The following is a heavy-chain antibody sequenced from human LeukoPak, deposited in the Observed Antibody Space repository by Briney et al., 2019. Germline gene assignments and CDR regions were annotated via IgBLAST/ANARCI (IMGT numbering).Heavy chain of an antibody. CDR1: GYTFSNYG. J-gene: IGHJ4*02. CDR2: ISAYSGNT. CDR3: AGGYSSGWYAYFDY. D-gene: IGHD6-19*01. V-gene: IGHV1-18*01. Sequence: GASVKVSCKASGYTFSNYGVTWVRQARGQGLEWMGWISAYSGNTNYAQKLQGRVTMTTDTSTSTAYMELRSLRSDDTAVYYCAGGYSSGWYAYFDYWGQGTLVTVSS.